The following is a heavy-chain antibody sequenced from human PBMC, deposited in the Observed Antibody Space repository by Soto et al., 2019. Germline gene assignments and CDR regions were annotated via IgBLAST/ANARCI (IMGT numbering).Heavy chain of an antibody. V-gene: IGHV1-3*01. CDR2: INAGNGNT. J-gene: IGHJ4*02. CDR3: ARDVRGGSYYRD. Sequence: ASVKVSCKASGYTFTSYAMHWVRQAPGQRLEWMGWINAGNGNTKYSQKFQGRVTITRDTSASTAYMELSSLRSEDTAVYYCARDVRGGSYYRDWGQGTLVTVSS. CDR1: GYTFTSYA. D-gene: IGHD1-26*01.